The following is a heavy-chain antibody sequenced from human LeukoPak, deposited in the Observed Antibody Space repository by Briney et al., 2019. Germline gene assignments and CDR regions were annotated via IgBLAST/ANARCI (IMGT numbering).Heavy chain of an antibody. Sequence: AGGSLRLSCAASGFTFSSYWMHWVRQAPGKGLVWVSRINSDGSSTSYADSVKGRFTISRDNAKNTLYLQMNSLRAGDTAVYYCARVRAVADSNWFDPWGQGTLVTVSS. CDR2: INSDGSST. J-gene: IGHJ5*02. D-gene: IGHD6-19*01. CDR3: ARVRAVADSNWFDP. V-gene: IGHV3-74*01. CDR1: GFTFSSYW.